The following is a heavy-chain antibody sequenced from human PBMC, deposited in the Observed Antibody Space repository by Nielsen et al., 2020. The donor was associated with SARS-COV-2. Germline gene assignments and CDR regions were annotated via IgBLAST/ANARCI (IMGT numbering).Heavy chain of an antibody. CDR1: GFTFDDYA. CDR3: AKDIRRYFVLYYYYGMDV. D-gene: IGHD3-9*01. J-gene: IGHJ6*02. V-gene: IGHV3-9*01. CDR2: ISWNSNSI. Sequence: SLKISCAASGFTFDDYAMHWVRQAPGKGLEWVSGISWNSNSIGYADSVKGRFSISRDNAKNSVYLQMNSLRADDTALYYCAKDIRRYFVLYYYYGMDVWGQGTTVTVSS.